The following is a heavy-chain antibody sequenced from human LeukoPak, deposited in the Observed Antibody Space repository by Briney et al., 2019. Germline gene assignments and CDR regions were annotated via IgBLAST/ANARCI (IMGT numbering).Heavy chain of an antibody. CDR2: INPNSGGT. CDR3: ARAFGYGAAAGTFGH. D-gene: IGHD6-13*01. J-gene: IGHJ4*02. V-gene: IGHV1-2*02. CDR1: GYTFTGYY. Sequence: GASVKVSCKASGYTFTGYYMHWVRQAPGQGLEWRGWINPNSGGTNYAQKFQGRVTMTRDTSISTAYMELSRLRSDDTAVYYCARAFGYGAAAGTFGHWGQGTLVTVSS.